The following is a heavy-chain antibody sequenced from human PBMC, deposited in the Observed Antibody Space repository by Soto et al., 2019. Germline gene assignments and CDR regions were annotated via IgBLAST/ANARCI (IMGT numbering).Heavy chain of an antibody. Sequence: SVKVSCKVSGGTFSSYAISWVRQAPGQGLEWMGGIIPIFGTANYAQKFQGRVTITADESTSTAYMELSSLRSEDTAVYYCARGRKIVLMVYAPHDAFDIWGQGTMVNVSS. CDR2: IIPIFGTA. V-gene: IGHV1-69*13. CDR3: ARGRKIVLMVYAPHDAFDI. J-gene: IGHJ3*02. CDR1: GGTFSSYA. D-gene: IGHD2-8*01.